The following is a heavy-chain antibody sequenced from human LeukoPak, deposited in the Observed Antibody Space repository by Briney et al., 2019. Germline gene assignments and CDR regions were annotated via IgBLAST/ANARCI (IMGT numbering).Heavy chain of an antibody. V-gene: IGHV3-23*01. D-gene: IGHD3-9*01. CDR2: ISGSGGST. CDR1: GFTFSSYA. Sequence: GGSLRLSCAASGFTFSSYAMSWVRQAPGKGLEWVSAISGSGGSTYYADSVKGRFTISRDNSKNTLYLQMNSLRAEDTAAYYCAKDGLRYFDWSPDYWGQGTLVTVSS. J-gene: IGHJ4*02. CDR3: AKDGLRYFDWSPDY.